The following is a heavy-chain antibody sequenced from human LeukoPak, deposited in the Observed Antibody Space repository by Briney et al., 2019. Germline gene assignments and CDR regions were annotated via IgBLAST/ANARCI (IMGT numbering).Heavy chain of an antibody. D-gene: IGHD3-22*01. CDR2: ISYSGST. Sequence: SATLSLTCTVSGASIRTFYWTWIRQPPGKGLEWIAYISYSGSTTYNPSLKSRVTISLDTSKNQFSLNLNSLTAADTAVYYCARGIGNSRGTRFDPWGQGTLVTVSS. J-gene: IGHJ5*02. V-gene: IGHV4-59*01. CDR3: ARGIGNSRGTRFDP. CDR1: GASIRTFY.